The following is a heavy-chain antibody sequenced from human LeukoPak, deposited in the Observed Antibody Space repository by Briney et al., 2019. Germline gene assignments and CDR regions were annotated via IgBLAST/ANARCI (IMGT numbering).Heavy chain of an antibody. Sequence: ASVKVSCKASGYIFNTYGISWVRQAPGQGLEWMGWISAYNGNTNYPQKFQGRVTMTTDTSTTTAYMELRSLRSDDTAVYYCARGRDRYRHSNAYDNPSSSFDHWGQGTLVTVSS. CDR1: GYIFNTYG. CDR3: ARGRDRYRHSNAYDNPSSSFDH. V-gene: IGHV1-18*01. J-gene: IGHJ4*02. D-gene: IGHD3-16*01. CDR2: ISAYNGNT.